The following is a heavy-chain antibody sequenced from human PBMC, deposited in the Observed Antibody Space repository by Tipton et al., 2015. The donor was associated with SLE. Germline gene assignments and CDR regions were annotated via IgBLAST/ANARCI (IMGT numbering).Heavy chain of an antibody. V-gene: IGHV3-53*01. J-gene: IGHJ4*02. Sequence: GSLRLSCAASGFTVSSNYMSWVRQAPGKGLEWVSVLYSGGSTYYADSVKGRFTISRDNSKNTLYLQMNSLRAEDTAVYYCTTDVTHSIGYYYSGYWGRGTLVTVSS. CDR2: LYSGGST. CDR3: TTDVTHSIGYYYSGY. CDR1: GFTVSSNY. D-gene: IGHD3-22*01.